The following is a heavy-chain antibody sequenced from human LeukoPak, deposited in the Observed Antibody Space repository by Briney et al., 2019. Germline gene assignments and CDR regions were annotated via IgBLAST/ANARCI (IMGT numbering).Heavy chain of an antibody. D-gene: IGHD1-26*01. J-gene: IGHJ4*02. CDR2: INPNSGGT. CDR3: ARATSGSYQFDY. Sequence: GASVKVSCKTSGYTFTGYYMHWVRQAPGQGLEWMGRINPNSGGTNYAQKFQGRVTMTRDTSISTAYMKLSRLRSDDTAVYYCARATSGSYQFDYWGQGTLVTVSS. V-gene: IGHV1-2*06. CDR1: GYTFTGYY.